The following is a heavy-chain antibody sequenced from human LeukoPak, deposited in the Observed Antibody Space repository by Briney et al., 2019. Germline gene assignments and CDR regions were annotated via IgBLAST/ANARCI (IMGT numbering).Heavy chain of an antibody. CDR2: INPRGST. CDR3: ARVGYRYVINDWSRTGLGAYPTKYYYHMDV. CDR1: GGSFSDYY. V-gene: IGHV4-34*01. D-gene: IGHD5-18*01. Sequence: SETLSLTCAVYGGSFSDYYWSWIRQPPGKGLEGIGEINPRGSTNYSPSLKSRVTISVDTSKKQFSLKLSSVAAADTAVYFCARVGYRYVINDWSRTGLGAYPTKYYYHMDVWDKGTTVTVSS. J-gene: IGHJ6*03.